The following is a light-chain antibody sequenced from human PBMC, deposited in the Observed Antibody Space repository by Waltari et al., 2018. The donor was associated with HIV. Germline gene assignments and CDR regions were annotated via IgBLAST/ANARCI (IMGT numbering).Light chain of an antibody. CDR2: WAS. J-gene: IGKJ2*01. Sequence: DIVMTQSPDSLAVSLGERAAINCKSSQSVLYSSNNKNYLAWYQQKPGQPPKLLIYWASTRESWVPDRFSGSGSGTDFTLTISSLRAEDVALYYCQQYYSTPPTFGQGTKLEIK. CDR1: QSVLYSSNNKNY. CDR3: QQYYSTPPT. V-gene: IGKV4-1*01.